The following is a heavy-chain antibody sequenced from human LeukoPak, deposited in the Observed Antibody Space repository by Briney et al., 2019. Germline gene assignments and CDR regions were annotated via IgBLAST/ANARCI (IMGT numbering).Heavy chain of an antibody. V-gene: IGHV1-2*02. J-gene: IGHJ6*04. CDR1: GYTFTGYY. Sequence: GASVKVSCKASGYTFTGYYIHWVRQAPGQGLEWMGWLDPNSADTYSAQKFQGRVTMTRDTCITTAYMELSRLRSDDTAVYYCARANREYYGSTFYMDVWGKGTTVTISS. CDR3: ARANREYYGSTFYMDV. D-gene: IGHD3-10*01. CDR2: LDPNSADT.